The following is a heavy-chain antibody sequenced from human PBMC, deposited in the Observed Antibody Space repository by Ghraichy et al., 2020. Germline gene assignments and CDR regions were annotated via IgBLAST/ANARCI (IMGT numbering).Heavy chain of an antibody. CDR1: GGSISSYY. CDR2: IYYSGST. V-gene: IGHV4-59*01. D-gene: IGHD5-24*01. Sequence: SETLSLTCIVSGGSISSYYWSWIRQPPGKGLEWIGYIYYSGSTNYNPSLKSRVTISVDTSKNQFSLKLSSVTAADTAVYYCARAVEMATNPFDYWGQGTLVTVSS. J-gene: IGHJ4*02. CDR3: ARAVEMATNPFDY.